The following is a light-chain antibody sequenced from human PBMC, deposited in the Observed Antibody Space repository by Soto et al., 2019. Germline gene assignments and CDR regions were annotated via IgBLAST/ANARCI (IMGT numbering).Light chain of an antibody. CDR2: EVT. CDR3: CSYTSSRTYV. J-gene: IGLJ1*01. V-gene: IGLV2-14*01. CDR1: SGDVGGYIY. Sequence: QSALTQPASVSGSPGQSITISCTGTSGDVGGYIYVSWYQHHPGKAPKVMIYEVTNRPSGVSDRFSGSKSGNTASLTISGLQAEDEADYYCCSYTSSRTYVFGTGTKVTVL.